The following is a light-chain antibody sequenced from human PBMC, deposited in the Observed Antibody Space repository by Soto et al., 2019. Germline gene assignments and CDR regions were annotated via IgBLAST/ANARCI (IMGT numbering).Light chain of an antibody. CDR3: CSSASTSPFYV. Sequence: QSALTQPASVSGSPGQSITISCTGNSSDVGSYKLVSWYQQHPGKAPKLMIYEGSKRPSGVSNRFSGSKSGNTASLTISXLQAEXXADYSCCSSASTSPFYVFGTGTKVPVL. CDR1: SSDVGSYKL. J-gene: IGLJ1*01. CDR2: EGS. V-gene: IGLV2-23*01.